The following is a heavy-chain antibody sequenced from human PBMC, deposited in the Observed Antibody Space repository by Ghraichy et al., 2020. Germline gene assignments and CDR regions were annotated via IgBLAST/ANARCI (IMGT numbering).Heavy chain of an antibody. CDR2: INHSGST. J-gene: IGHJ5*02. CDR1: GGSFSNHY. D-gene: IGHD5-12*01. Sequence: SPTLSLTCVVYGGSFSNHYWNWIRQPPGKGLEWIGEINHSGSTNYDPSLKSRVTISVDTPKNQFSLKLSSVTAADTAVYYCARSKGWLLRNNTPTRGWFDPWGQGTLVTVSS. CDR3: ARSKGWLLRNNTPTRGWFDP. V-gene: IGHV4-34*01.